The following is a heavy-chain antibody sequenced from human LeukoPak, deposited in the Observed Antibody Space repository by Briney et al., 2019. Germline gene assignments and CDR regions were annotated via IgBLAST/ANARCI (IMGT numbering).Heavy chain of an antibody. J-gene: IGHJ6*02. CDR3: AREDRPCSSTSCYFYYYYGMDV. CDR2: INPNSGGT. D-gene: IGHD2-2*01. Sequence: GASVKVSCKVSGYTLTELSMHWVRQAPGQGLEWMGWINPNSGGTNYAQKFQGRVTMTRDTSISTAYMELSRLRSDDTAVYYCAREDRPCSSTSCYFYYYYGMDVWGQGTTVTVSS. CDR1: GYTLTELS. V-gene: IGHV1-2*02.